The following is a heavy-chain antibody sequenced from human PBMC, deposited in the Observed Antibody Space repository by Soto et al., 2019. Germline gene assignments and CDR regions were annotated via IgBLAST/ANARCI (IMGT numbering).Heavy chain of an antibody. Sequence: ESGGGVVQPGRSLRLSCAASGFTFSSYGMHWVRQAPGKGLEWVAVIWYDGSNKYYADSVKGRFTISRDNSENTLYLQMNSLRAEDTAVYYCARDSEQWLVLDYWGQGTLVTVSS. CDR1: GFTFSSYG. V-gene: IGHV3-33*01. CDR2: IWYDGSNK. J-gene: IGHJ4*02. D-gene: IGHD6-19*01. CDR3: ARDSEQWLVLDY.